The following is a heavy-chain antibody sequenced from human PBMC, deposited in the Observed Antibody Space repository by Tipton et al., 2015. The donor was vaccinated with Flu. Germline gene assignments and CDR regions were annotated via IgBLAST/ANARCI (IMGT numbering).Heavy chain of an antibody. J-gene: IGHJ4*02. CDR2: INQDGSEE. D-gene: IGHD2/OR15-2a*01. CDR3: AIFKNPGH. V-gene: IGHV3-7*01. Sequence: SLRLSCAASGFPFSEFWMHWVRQAPGKGLEWVAHINQDGSEESHVESVKGRFTISRDNARNSVFLQMNSLRVEDTALYYCAIFKNPGHWGQGTLVTVSS. CDR1: GFPFSEFW.